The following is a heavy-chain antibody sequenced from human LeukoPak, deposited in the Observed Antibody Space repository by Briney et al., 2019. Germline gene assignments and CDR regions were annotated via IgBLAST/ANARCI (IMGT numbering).Heavy chain of an antibody. CDR2: ISAYNGNT. J-gene: IGHJ4*02. CDR3: ARHSRDGKNSGYAL. V-gene: IGHV1-18*01. CDR1: GYTFTSYG. Sequence: ASVKVSCKASGYTFTSYGISWVRQAPGQGLEWMGWISAYNGNTNYAQKLQGRVTMTTDTSTSTAYMELRSLRSDDTAVYYCARHSRDGKNSGYALWGQGTLVTVSS. D-gene: IGHD5-12*01.